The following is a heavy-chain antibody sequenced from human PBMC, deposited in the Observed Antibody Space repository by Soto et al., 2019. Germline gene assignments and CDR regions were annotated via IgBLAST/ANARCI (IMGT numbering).Heavy chain of an antibody. V-gene: IGHV3-9*01. CDR3: AKEGYGGNHFDY. D-gene: IGHD4-17*01. J-gene: IGHJ4*02. Sequence: GGSLRLSCAASGFTFDDYAMHWVRQAPGKGLEWVSGISWNSGSIGYADSVKGRFTISRDNAKNSLYLQMNSLRAEDTALYYCAKEGYGGNHFDYWGQGTLVTVSS. CDR1: GFTFDDYA. CDR2: ISWNSGSI.